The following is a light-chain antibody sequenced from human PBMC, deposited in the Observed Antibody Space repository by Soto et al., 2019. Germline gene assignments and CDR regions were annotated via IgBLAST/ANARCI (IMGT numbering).Light chain of an antibody. CDR1: QSMSKK. J-gene: IGKJ4*01. Sequence: KQAVAAQSVDRGEGVNCDSQASQSMSKKLAWFQHKPGQAPKLLITGASTVPSGIPARFSGSGSGTEFTLTISSLQPEDCATYYCQQYHTGPLTFGGGTKVDIK. CDR3: QQYHTGPLT. CDR2: GAS. V-gene: IGKV3-15*01.